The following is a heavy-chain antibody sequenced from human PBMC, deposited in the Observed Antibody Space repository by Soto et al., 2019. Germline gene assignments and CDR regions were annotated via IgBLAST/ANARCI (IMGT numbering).Heavy chain of an antibody. D-gene: IGHD2-2*01. CDR3: ARDLAVGWFDP. J-gene: IGHJ5*02. Sequence: ASVKVSCKASGYTFTSYGISWVRQAPGQGLEWMGWVNAYNGNKKYAQNLQGRVTMTTDTSTSTAYMELRSLRSDDTAVYYCARDLAVGWFDPWGQGTLVTVSS. CDR2: VNAYNGNK. V-gene: IGHV1-18*01. CDR1: GYTFTSYG.